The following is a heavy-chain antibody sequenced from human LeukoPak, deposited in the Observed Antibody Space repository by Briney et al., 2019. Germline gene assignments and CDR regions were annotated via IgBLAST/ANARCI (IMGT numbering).Heavy chain of an antibody. CDR1: GGSFSGYY. Sequence: PSETLSLTCAVYGGSFSGYYWSWIRQPPGKGLEWIGEINHSGSTNYNPSLKSRVTISVDTSKNQFSLKLSSVTAADTAVYYCAREDYYDNWFDPWGQGTLVTVSS. CDR2: INHSGST. D-gene: IGHD3-22*01. V-gene: IGHV4-34*01. CDR3: AREDYYDNWFDP. J-gene: IGHJ5*02.